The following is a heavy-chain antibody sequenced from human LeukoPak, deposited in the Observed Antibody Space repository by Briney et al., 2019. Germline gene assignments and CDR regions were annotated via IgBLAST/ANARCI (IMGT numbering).Heavy chain of an antibody. D-gene: IGHD3-22*01. CDR3: AREPGFDSSGYLNWFDP. CDR2: ISYSGST. Sequence: SETLSLTCTVSGGSISSYYWSWIRQPPGKGLEWIACISYSGSTKYNPSLKSRVTISVDTSKNQLSLKLSPVTAADTAVYYCAREPGFDSSGYLNWFDPWGQGTLVTVSS. J-gene: IGHJ5*02. CDR1: GGSISSYY. V-gene: IGHV4-59*01.